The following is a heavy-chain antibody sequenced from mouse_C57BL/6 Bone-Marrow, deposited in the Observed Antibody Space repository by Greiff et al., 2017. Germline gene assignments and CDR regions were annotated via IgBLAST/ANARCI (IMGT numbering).Heavy chain of an antibody. Sequence: QVQLQQSGAELARPGASVKLSCKASGYTFTSYGISWVKQRTGQGLEWIGEIYPRSGNTYYNEKFKGKATLTADKSSSTAYMELRSLTSEDSAVYFCARGAEVLYPWGQGTSVTVSS. V-gene: IGHV1-81*01. CDR3: ARGAEVLYP. CDR1: GYTFTSYG. CDR2: IYPRSGNT. J-gene: IGHJ4*01. D-gene: IGHD2-14*01.